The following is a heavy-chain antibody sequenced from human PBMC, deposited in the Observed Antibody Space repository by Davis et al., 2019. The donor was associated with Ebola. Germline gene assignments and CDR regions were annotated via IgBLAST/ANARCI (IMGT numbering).Heavy chain of an antibody. Sequence: GESLKISCAASGFTVSSNYMRWVRQAPGKGLEWVSVIYSGGSTYYADSVKGRFTISRDNSKNTLYLQMNSLRAEDTAVYYCARVDSSGWYDFDYWGQGTLVTVSS. CDR1: GFTVSSNY. V-gene: IGHV3-53*01. CDR3: ARVDSSGWYDFDY. D-gene: IGHD6-19*01. CDR2: IYSGGST. J-gene: IGHJ4*02.